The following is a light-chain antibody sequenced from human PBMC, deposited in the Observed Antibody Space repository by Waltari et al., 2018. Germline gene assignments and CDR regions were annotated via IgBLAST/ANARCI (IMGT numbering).Light chain of an antibody. CDR1: QTLTTY. J-gene: IGKJ2*01. CDR2: AAS. Sequence: DIQLTQSPSYLSASVGDRVTITCRASQTLTTYLNWYQQRPGTAPKFLIYAASNLETGVPSRFSGGGSGTDFTLTISGLQPDDFATYYCQQSKEVPFTFDQGTRLEIK. CDR3: QQSKEVPFT. V-gene: IGKV1-39*01.